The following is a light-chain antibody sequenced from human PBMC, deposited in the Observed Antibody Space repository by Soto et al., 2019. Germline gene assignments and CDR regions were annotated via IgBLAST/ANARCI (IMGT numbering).Light chain of an antibody. CDR1: ESLDFH. Sequence: VLTHSPATLSLSPLKRANLXGKASESLDFHLAWYQQRPGQAPRLLIYDRSTRATGIPARFSGSGSGTEFTLTISSLQSEDFATYYCQQLNSYPLTFGGGTKVDIK. CDR2: DRS. V-gene: IGKV3D-15*01. CDR3: QQLNSYPLT. J-gene: IGKJ4*01.